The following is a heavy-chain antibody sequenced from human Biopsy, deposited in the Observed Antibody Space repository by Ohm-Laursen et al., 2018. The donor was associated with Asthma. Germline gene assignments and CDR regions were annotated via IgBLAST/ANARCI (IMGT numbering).Heavy chain of an antibody. CDR2: HDHEEGGA. CDR1: GYSLTDLS. D-gene: IGHD4-17*01. V-gene: IGHV1-24*01. J-gene: IGHJ4*02. CDR3: ASDFPKDYVRYNFQF. Sequence: SVKVSCKLSGYSLTDLSMHWVRQAPGQGLEWMGGHDHEEGGAVNARRFQGRVTMTEDTSTDTAYMELSSLSSDDTAVYYCASDFPKDYVRYNFQFWGQGTLVTVPS.